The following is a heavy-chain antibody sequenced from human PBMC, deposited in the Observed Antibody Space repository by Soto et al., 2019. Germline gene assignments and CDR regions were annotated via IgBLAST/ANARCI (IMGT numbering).Heavy chain of an antibody. D-gene: IGHD6-13*01. CDR2: IYYSGST. V-gene: IGHV4-39*01. CDR3: ARIAAAGRGTDHFDY. CDR1: GGSISSSSYY. J-gene: IGHJ4*02. Sequence: QLQLQESGPGLVKPSETLSLTCTVSGGSISSSSYYWGWIRQPPGKGLEWIGSIYYSGSTYYNPSLKSRVTISVDTSKNQCSLKLSSVTAADTAVYYCARIAAAGRGTDHFDYWGQGTLVTVSS.